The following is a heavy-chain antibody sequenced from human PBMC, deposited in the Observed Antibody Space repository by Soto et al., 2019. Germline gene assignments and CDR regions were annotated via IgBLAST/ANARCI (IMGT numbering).Heavy chain of an antibody. CDR2: IYNSGST. Sequence: PSETLSLTCTVSGGSIRGYYWSWLRQPPGKGLEWIGYIYNSGSTNYNPSLKSRVTISVDRSKNQFSLKLSSVTAADTAVYYCASTQYGGNSSGAFDIWGQGTMVTVSS. CDR3: ASTQYGGNSSGAFDI. D-gene: IGHD2-21*02. V-gene: IGHV4-59*12. CDR1: GGSIRGYY. J-gene: IGHJ3*02.